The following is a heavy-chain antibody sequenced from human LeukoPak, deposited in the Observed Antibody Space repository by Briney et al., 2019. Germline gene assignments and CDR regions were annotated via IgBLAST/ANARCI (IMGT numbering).Heavy chain of an antibody. V-gene: IGHV3-23*01. CDR1: GFTFSGFG. D-gene: IGHD1-26*01. Sequence: GGFLRLSCAASGFTFSGFGMTWVRQAPGKGLKWVSGISGSGSSTYYADSVKGRFTISRDNSKNTLYLQMNSLRADDTAVYYCAKTMGAIDHDYWGQGTLVTVSS. CDR3: AKTMGAIDHDY. J-gene: IGHJ4*02. CDR2: ISGSGSST.